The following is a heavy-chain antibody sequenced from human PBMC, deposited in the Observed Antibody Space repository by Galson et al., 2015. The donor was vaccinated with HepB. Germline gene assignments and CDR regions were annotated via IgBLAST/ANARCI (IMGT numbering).Heavy chain of an antibody. D-gene: IGHD6-13*01. CDR1: GFTFSSYA. CDR2: ISYDGSNK. Sequence: SLRLSCAASGFTFSSYAMHWVRQAPGKGLEWVAVISYDGSNKYYADSVKGRFTISRDNSKNTLYLQMNSLRAEDTAVYYCARTSSSWYYYYYGMDVWGQGTTVTVSS. V-gene: IGHV3-30*04. J-gene: IGHJ6*02. CDR3: ARTSSSWYYYYYGMDV.